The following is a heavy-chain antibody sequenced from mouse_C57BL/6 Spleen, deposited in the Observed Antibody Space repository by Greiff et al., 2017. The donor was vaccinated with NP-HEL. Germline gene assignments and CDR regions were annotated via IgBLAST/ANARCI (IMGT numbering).Heavy chain of an antibody. V-gene: IGHV1-59*01. J-gene: IGHJ2*01. CDR2: IDPSDSYT. CDR3: ARGGRLVLRRCDY. Sequence: QVQLQQPGAELVRPGTSVKLSCKASGYTFTSYWMHWVKQRPGQGLEWIGVIDPSDSYTNYNQKFKGKATLTVDPSSSTAYMQLSSLTSEDSAVDYCARGGRLVLRRCDYWGQGTTLTVSS. CDR1: GYTFTSYW. D-gene: IGHD1-1*01.